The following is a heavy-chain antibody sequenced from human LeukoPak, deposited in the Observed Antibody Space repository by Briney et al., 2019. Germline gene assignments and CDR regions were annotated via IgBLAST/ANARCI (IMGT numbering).Heavy chain of an antibody. CDR2: IYYSGST. CDR3: ARVLLPHEYNWFDP. CDR1: GGSISSYY. Sequence: SETLSLTCTVSGGSISSYYWSWIRQPPGKGLEWIGYIYYSGSTNYNPSLKSRVTISVDTSKNQFSLKLSSVTAADTAVYYCARVLLPHEYNWFDPWGQGTLVTVSS. J-gene: IGHJ5*02. V-gene: IGHV4-59*08.